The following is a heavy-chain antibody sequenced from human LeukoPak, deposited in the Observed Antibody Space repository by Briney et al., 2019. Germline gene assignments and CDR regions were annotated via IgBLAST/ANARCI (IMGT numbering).Heavy chain of an antibody. D-gene: IGHD3-16*02. J-gene: IGHJ4*02. Sequence: ASVNVSCKASGYTFTSYGISWVRQAPGQGLEWMGWISAYNGKTNYAQKLQGRVTMTTDTSTSTAYMELRSLRSDDTAVYYCARNPLRPDYDYVWGSYRQEYYFDYWGQGTLVTVSS. CDR1: GYTFTSYG. CDR2: ISAYNGKT. CDR3: ARNPLRPDYDYVWGSYRQEYYFDY. V-gene: IGHV1-18*04.